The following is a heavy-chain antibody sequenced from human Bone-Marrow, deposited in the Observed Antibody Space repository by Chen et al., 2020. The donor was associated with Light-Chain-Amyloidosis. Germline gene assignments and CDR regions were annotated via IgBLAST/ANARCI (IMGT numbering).Heavy chain of an antibody. J-gene: IGHJ3*02. CDR3: AKDISYDDILPGYPADAFDI. D-gene: IGHD3-9*01. CDR1: GFAFSSYA. V-gene: IGHV3-23*04. Sequence: VQLVESGGGVVQPGRSLRLSCAASGFAFSSYAMSWVRQAPGKGLEWVSTIRGSGGSRYYGASLKGRLTISRDNSKSALFLQMNGRRAEDTAVYYCAKDISYDDILPGYPADAFDIWGQGTMVTVSS. CDR2: IRGSGGSR.